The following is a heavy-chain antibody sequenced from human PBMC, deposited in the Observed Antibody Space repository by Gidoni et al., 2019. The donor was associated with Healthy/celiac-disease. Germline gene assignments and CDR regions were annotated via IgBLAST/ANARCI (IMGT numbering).Heavy chain of an antibody. CDR1: GYSISSGYY. V-gene: IGHV4-38-2*01. D-gene: IGHD3-22*01. Sequence: QVQLQESGPGLVKPSETLSLTCAVSGYSISSGYYWGWIRQPPGKGLEWIGSIYHSGSTYYNPSLKSRVTISVDTSKNQFSLKLSSVTAADTAVYYCARGFSPDRVDYWGQGTVVTVSS. CDR2: IYHSGST. CDR3: ARGFSPDRVDY. J-gene: IGHJ4*02.